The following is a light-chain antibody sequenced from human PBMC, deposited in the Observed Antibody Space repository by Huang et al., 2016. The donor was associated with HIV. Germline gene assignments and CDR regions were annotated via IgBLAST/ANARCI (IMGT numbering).Light chain of an antibody. J-gene: IGKJ2*01. Sequence: DTVMTQTPATLSVSPGARATLSCRASQSVGSKLAWFQQKPGQAPRLLIHGASTRATGIPARFSGSGSGTEFTLTISSLQSEDFAAYYCQQYNNWPYTFGQGTKLEIK. CDR3: QQYNNWPYT. CDR1: QSVGSK. V-gene: IGKV3-15*01. CDR2: GAS.